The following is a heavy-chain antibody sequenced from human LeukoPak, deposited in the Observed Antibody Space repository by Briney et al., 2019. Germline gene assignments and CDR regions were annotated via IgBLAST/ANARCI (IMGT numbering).Heavy chain of an antibody. J-gene: IGHJ6*03. CDR2: INHSGST. Sequence: PSETLSLTCAVYGGSFSGYYWSWIRQPSGKGLEWIGEINHSGSTNYNPSLKSRVTISVDTSKNQFSLKLSSVTAADTAVYYCARGREDIVVVPAAMDYYYYYMDVWGKGTTVTVSS. D-gene: IGHD2-2*01. CDR1: GGSFSGYY. CDR3: ARGREDIVVVPAAMDYYYYYMDV. V-gene: IGHV4-34*01.